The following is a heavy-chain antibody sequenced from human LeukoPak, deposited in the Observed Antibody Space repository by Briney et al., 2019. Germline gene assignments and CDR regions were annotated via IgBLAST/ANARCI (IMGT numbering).Heavy chain of an antibody. CDR1: GFTFSDYY. CDR3: ARDRYYDSSGYSLY. CDR2: ISSSGNSI. Sequence: GGSLRLSCAASGFTFSDYYMSWIRQAPGKGLEWVSYISSSGNSIYYADSVKGRITISRENAKNSLYLQMNSLRAEDTAVYYCARDRYYDSSGYSLYWGQGTLVTVSS. V-gene: IGHV3-11*04. D-gene: IGHD3-22*01. J-gene: IGHJ4*02.